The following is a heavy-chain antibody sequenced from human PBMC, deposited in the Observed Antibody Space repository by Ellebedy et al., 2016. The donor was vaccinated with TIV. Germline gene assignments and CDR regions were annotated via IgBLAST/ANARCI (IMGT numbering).Heavy chain of an antibody. D-gene: IGHD2-8*01. CDR1: GFTFADYG. V-gene: IGHV3-20*01. CDR3: ARDQNGLFYFDY. CDR2: INWNGGTT. J-gene: IGHJ4*02. Sequence: GESLKISXAASGFTFADYGMSWVRQAPGKGLEWVSGINWNGGTTHYADSVKGRFTISRDNARNSLYLQMNSLRAEDTALYHCARDQNGLFYFDYWGQGTLVTVAS.